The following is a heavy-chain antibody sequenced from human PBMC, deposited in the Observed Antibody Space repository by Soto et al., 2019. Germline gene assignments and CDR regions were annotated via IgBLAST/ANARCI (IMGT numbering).Heavy chain of an antibody. CDR2: ITSSGGRA. V-gene: IGHV3-23*01. Sequence: EVQLLESGGGLIQPGGSLRLSCAASGFTFSVYAMNWVRQAPGKGLEWVSAITSSGGRAYYADSVKGRFTIFRDNSKNTLSLQMRSLRAVDTAVYYCTNKIDVDYWGQGTLVIVSS. CDR1: GFTFSVYA. J-gene: IGHJ4*02. CDR3: TNKIDVDY.